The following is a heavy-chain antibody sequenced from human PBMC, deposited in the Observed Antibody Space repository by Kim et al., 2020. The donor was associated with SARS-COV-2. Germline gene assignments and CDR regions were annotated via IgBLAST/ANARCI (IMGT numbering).Heavy chain of an antibody. CDR1: GGSFSGYY. D-gene: IGHD2-21*02. CDR2: INHSGST. V-gene: IGHV4-34*01. Sequence: SETLSLTCAVYGGSFSGYYWSWIRQPPGKGLEWIGEINHSGSTNYNPSLKSRVTISVDTSKNQFSLKLSSVTAADTAVYYCARAYCGGDCYVDYFDYWG. J-gene: IGHJ4*01. CDR3: ARAYCGGDCYVDYFDY.